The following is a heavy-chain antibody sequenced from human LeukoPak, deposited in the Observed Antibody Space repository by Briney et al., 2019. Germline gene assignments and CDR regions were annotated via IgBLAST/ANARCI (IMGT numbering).Heavy chain of an antibody. J-gene: IGHJ4*02. D-gene: IGHD6-13*01. V-gene: IGHV3-23*01. CDR1: GFTFSAYA. Sequence: GGSLRLSCAASGFTFSAYALTWLRQAPGKGLVWVSTISGNSGRTYYADSVQGRFTISRDNSGNTLHLQLNSLRADDTALYYCAKWAEYMTYSSNYYGPLDHWGQGTLVTVSS. CDR2: ISGNSGRT. CDR3: AKWAEYMTYSSNYYGPLDH.